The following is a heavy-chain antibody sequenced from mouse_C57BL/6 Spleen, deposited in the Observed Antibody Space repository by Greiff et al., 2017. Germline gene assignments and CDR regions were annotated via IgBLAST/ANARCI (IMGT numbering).Heavy chain of an antibody. CDR1: GYTFTSYW. CDR3: ASDYGGFAY. D-gene: IGHD1-1*01. J-gene: IGHJ3*01. CDR2: IHPNSGST. V-gene: IGHV1-64*01. Sequence: QVHVKQPGAELVKPGASVKLSCKASGYTFTSYWMHWVKQRPGQGLEWIGMIHPNSGSTNYNEKFKSKATLTVDKSSSTAYMQLSSLTSEDSAVYYCASDYGGFAYWGQGTLVTVSA.